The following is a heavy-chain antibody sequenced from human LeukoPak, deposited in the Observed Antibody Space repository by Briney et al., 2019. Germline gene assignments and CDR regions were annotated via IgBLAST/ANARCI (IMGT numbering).Heavy chain of an antibody. J-gene: IGHJ5*02. D-gene: IGHD4-17*01. CDR3: ARGRGTVTNNWFDP. V-gene: IGHV5-51*01. CDR1: GYRYTSYW. CDR2: IYPGDSDT. Sequence: GESLQISCEGSGYRYTSYWIAWVRQKPGKGLEWMGIIYPGDSDTRYSPSFQGQVTISADKSISTAYLQWSSLKASDTAMYYCARGRGTVTNNWFDPWGQGTLVTVSS.